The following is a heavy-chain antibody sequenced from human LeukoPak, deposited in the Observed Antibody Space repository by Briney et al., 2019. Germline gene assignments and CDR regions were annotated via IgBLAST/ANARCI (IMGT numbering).Heavy chain of an antibody. J-gene: IGHJ2*01. Sequence: GGSLRLSCAASGFIFDDYAMHWVRQAPGKGLEWVSGISWNSGSIGYADSVKGRFTISRDNAKNSLYLQMNSLRAEDTALYYCAKSPGSNSYWYFDLWGRGTLVTVSS. CDR3: AKSPGSNSYWYFDL. CDR1: GFIFDDYA. D-gene: IGHD2/OR15-2a*01. V-gene: IGHV3-9*01. CDR2: ISWNSGSI.